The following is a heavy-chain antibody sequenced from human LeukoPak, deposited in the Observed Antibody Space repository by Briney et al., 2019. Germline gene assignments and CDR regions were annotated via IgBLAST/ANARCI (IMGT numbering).Heavy chain of an antibody. J-gene: IGHJ4*02. D-gene: IGHD2-15*01. CDR2: ISGNGGST. CDR1: GFTFSSYG. CDR3: AKGYCSGGSCYSFIAFDY. V-gene: IGHV3-23*01. Sequence: GGSLRLSCAASGFTFSSYGVSWVRQAPGKGLEWVSAISGNGGSTYYADSVKGRFTISRDNSKNTLYLQMNSLRAEDTAVYYCAKGYCSGGSCYSFIAFDYWGQGTLVTVSS.